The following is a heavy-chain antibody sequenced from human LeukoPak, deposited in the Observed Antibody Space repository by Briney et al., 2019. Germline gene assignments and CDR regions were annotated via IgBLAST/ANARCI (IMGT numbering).Heavy chain of an antibody. CDR2: INHSGST. J-gene: IGHJ4*02. CDR3: ARGGVGYFDWLDPIDY. CDR1: GGSISSSPYY. V-gene: IGHV4-39*07. Sequence: SETLSLTCTVSGGSISSSPYYWGWIRQPPGKGLEWIGEINHSGSTNYNPSLKSRVTISVDTSKNQFSLKLSSVTAADTAVYYCARGGVGYFDWLDPIDYWGQGTLVTVSS. D-gene: IGHD3-9*01.